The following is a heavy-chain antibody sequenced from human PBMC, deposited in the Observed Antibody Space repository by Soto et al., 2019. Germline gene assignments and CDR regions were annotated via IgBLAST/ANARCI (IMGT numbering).Heavy chain of an antibody. J-gene: IGHJ6*02. V-gene: IGHV1-18*04. CDR3: ARDNNKGHYYYYGMDV. Sequence: ASVKVSCKASGYTFTSYGISWVRQAPGQGLEWMGWISAYNGNTNYAQKLQGRVTMTTDTSTSTAYMELRSLRSDDTAVYYCARDNNKGHYYYYGMDVWGQGTTVTVSS. D-gene: IGHD1-1*01. CDR1: GYTFTSYG. CDR2: ISAYNGNT.